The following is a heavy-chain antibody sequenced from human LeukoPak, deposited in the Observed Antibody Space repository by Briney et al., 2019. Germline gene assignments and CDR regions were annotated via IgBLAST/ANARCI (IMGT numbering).Heavy chain of an antibody. Sequence: ASVKISCKASGYTFTTYDVNWVRQATGQGLEWMGWMNPNSGNTGYTQKFQGRVTMTRNTSISTAYMELSSLRSEDTAVYYCARGRGSGHKENWFDPWGQGTLVTVSS. V-gene: IGHV1-8*01. J-gene: IGHJ5*02. CDR3: ARGRGSGHKENWFDP. CDR2: MNPNSGNT. CDR1: GYTFTTYD. D-gene: IGHD6-19*01.